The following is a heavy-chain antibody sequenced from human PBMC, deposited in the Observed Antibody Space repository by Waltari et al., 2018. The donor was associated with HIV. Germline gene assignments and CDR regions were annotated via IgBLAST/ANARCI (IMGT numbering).Heavy chain of an antibody. CDR2: INPSGNT. V-gene: IGHV4-34*01. CDR3: ASLHITSSTTLLDS. CDR1: GGSFSGNF. D-gene: IGHD1-20*01. Sequence: QVQLQQSGAGVLTPSGTLSLTWAVYGGSFSGNFWSWIRQSPGKGLEWIGEINPSGNTKYNPSLKSRLTLSVDTSKNQFSLKLRSVTAADTGVYFCASLHITSSTTLLDSWGQGSLVTVSS. J-gene: IGHJ5*01.